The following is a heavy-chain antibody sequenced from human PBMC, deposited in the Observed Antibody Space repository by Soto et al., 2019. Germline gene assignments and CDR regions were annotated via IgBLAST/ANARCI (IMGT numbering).Heavy chain of an antibody. CDR1: GGSISSSNW. Sequence: SETLSLTCAVSGGSISSSNWWGWVRQPPGKGLEWIGEIYHSGSTNYNPSLKSRVTISVDKSKNQFSLKLSSVTAADTAVYYCARDADSSSWYGAFDYWGQGTLVTVSS. CDR2: IYHSGST. D-gene: IGHD6-13*01. J-gene: IGHJ4*02. V-gene: IGHV4-4*02. CDR3: ARDADSSSWYGAFDY.